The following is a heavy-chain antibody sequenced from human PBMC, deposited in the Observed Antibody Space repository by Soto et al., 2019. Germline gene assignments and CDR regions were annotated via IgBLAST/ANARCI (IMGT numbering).Heavy chain of an antibody. J-gene: IGHJ6*02. D-gene: IGHD3-16*01. Sequence: PGGSLRLSCAASGFTFSSYEMNWVRQAPGKGLEWVSYISSSGSTIYYADSVKGRFTISRDNAKNSLYLQMNSLRAEDTAVYYCARDLIPDDYYYYGMDVWGQGTTVTV. V-gene: IGHV3-48*03. CDR2: ISSSGSTI. CDR1: GFTFSSYE. CDR3: ARDLIPDDYYYYGMDV.